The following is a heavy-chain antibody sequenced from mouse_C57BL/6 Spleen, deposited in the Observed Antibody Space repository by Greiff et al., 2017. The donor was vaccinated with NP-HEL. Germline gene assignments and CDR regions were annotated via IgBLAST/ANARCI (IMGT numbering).Heavy chain of an antibody. J-gene: IGHJ2*01. CDR2: IYPGDGDT. V-gene: IGHV1-80*01. CDR1: GYAFSSYW. CDR3: ARRVSAYYSNHYFDY. Sequence: VQLQQSGAELVKPGASVKISCKASGYAFSSYWMNWVKQRPGKGLEWIGQIYPGDGDTNYNGKFKGKATLTADKSSSTAYMQLSSLTSEDSAVYFCARRVSAYYSNHYFDYWGQGTTLTVSS. D-gene: IGHD2-5*01.